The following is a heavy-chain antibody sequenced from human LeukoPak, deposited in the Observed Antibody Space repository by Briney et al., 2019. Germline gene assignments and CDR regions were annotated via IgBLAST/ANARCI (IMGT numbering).Heavy chain of an antibody. V-gene: IGHV3-23*01. CDR2: ISGSGAST. CDR1: GFTFSSYA. Sequence: GGSLRLSCAASGFTFSSYAVSWVRQAPGEGLEWVASISGSGASTYYADSVNGRFTIPRDNSKNTLYLQMNSLRAEDTAVYYCATDYYYGSGSYRRFNWFDPWGQGTLVTVSS. CDR3: ATDYYYGSGSYRRFNWFDP. J-gene: IGHJ5*02. D-gene: IGHD3-10*01.